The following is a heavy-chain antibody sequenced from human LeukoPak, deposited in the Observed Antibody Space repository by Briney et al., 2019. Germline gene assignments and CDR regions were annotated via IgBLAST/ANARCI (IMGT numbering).Heavy chain of an antibody. CDR2: FDPEDGET. CDR1: GYTLTELS. CDR3: ATSIVWPAAEYFQH. D-gene: IGHD2-15*01. Sequence: ASVKVSCKVSGYTLTELSMHWVRQAPGKGLEWMGGFDPEDGETIYAQKFQGRVTMTEDTSTATAYMELSSLRSEDTAVYYCATSIVWPAAEYFQHWGQGTLVTGSS. V-gene: IGHV1-24*01. J-gene: IGHJ1*01.